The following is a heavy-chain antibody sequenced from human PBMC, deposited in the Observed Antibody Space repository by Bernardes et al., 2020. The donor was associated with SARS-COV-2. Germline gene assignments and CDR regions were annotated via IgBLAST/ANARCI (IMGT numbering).Heavy chain of an antibody. CDR2: ITGRGDDA. Sequence: VGSLRLSCAAAGFVFTNYAMNWVRQSPGKGLEWVSGITGRGDDAYYADSVKGQFTISRDNSRNTVSLQIDNLRAEDTAIYYCARGWDYGESRGKFDAWGQGTLVTVSS. V-gene: IGHV3-23*01. CDR1: GFVFTNYA. J-gene: IGHJ5*02. D-gene: IGHD4-17*01. CDR3: ARGWDYGESRGKFDA.